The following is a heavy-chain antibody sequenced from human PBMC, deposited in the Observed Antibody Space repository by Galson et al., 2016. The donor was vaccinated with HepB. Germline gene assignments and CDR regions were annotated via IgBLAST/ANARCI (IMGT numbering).Heavy chain of an antibody. CDR3: ARERGVLTGDYFDS. V-gene: IGHV3-48*02. J-gene: IGHJ4*02. Sequence: SLRLSCAASGFTFSDYSMSWVRQAPGKGLEWVSYISGSSSTIFYADSVKGRFTISRDNAKNSLYLQMNSLRDEDTAVYYCARERGVLTGDYFDSWGQGTLVTVSS. CDR1: GFTFSDYS. D-gene: IGHD1-1*01. CDR2: ISGSSSTI.